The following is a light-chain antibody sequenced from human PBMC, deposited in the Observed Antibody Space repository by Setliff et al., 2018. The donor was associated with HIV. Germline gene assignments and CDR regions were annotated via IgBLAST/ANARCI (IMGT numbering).Light chain of an antibody. CDR2: DVS. CDR3: SSYTSTSTLFV. J-gene: IGLJ1*01. V-gene: IGLV2-14*01. Sequence: QSVLTQPASVSGSPGQSITISCTGTSSDVGGYSFVSWYQQHPGKAPKLMIYDVSKRPSGISNRFSGSKSGNTASLTISGLQAEDEADYYCSSYTSTSTLFVFGTGTKVTVL. CDR1: SSDVGGYSF.